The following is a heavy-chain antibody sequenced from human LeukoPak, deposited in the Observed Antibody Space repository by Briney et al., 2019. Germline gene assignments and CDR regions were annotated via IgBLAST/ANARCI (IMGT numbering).Heavy chain of an antibody. CDR2: IYYSGST. D-gene: IGHD5-18*01. CDR3: ARGGYSYGYLRWFDP. Sequence: SETLSLTCTVSGGSISSYYWSWIRQPPGKGLEWIGYIYYSGSTNYNPSLKSRVTISVDTSKNQFSLKLSSVTAADTAVYYCARGGYSYGYLRWFDPWGQGTLVTVSS. CDR1: GGSISSYY. V-gene: IGHV4-59*01. J-gene: IGHJ5*02.